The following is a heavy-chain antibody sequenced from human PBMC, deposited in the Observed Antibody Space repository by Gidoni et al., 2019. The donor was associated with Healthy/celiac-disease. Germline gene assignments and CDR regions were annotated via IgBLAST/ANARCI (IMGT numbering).Heavy chain of an antibody. D-gene: IGHD3-22*01. CDR2: ISGSGGST. CDR1: GITFSIYA. V-gene: IGHV3-23*01. CDR3: AKDQVTMIVVPYYFDY. J-gene: IGHJ4*02. Sequence: EVQLLESGGGLVQPGGSLRLSCAASGITFSIYAMSWVRQAPGKGLEWVSAISGSGGSTYYADSVKGRFTISRDNSKNTLYLQMNSLRVEDTAVYYCAKDQVTMIVVPYYFDYWGQGTLVTVSS.